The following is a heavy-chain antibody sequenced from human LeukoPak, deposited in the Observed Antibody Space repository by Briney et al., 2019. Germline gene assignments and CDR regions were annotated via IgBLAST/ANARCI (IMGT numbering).Heavy chain of an antibody. CDR2: ISSSGSYL. V-gene: IGHV3-21*01. D-gene: IGHD2-2*01. CDR1: EITFSTYS. Sequence: GGSLRLSCVPSEITFSTYSMNWVRQAPGKGLEWVSSISSSGSYLYYAASVKGRFTISRDKDKDSLYLQMNSLRAEDTAVYYCVRGWGYCSSPICPTGDYWGQGTLVTVSS. CDR3: VRGWGYCSSPICPTGDY. J-gene: IGHJ4*02.